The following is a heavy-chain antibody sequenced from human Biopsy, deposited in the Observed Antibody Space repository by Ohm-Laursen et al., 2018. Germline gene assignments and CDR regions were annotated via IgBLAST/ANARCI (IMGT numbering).Heavy chain of an antibody. CDR2: IYTSGSP. Sequence: TLSLTCTVPGDSINNYYWSWIRQPAGKGLEWIGRIYTSGSPNYNLSLESRVTMSVDTSKNQFSLNLSSVTAADTAVYFCARGSSYGYDFDYWGQGTLVAVSS. V-gene: IGHV4-4*07. CDR3: ARGSSYGYDFDY. CDR1: GDSINNYY. D-gene: IGHD5-18*01. J-gene: IGHJ4*02.